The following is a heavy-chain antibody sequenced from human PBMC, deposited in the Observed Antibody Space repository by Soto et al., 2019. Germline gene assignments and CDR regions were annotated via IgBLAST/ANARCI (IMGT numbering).Heavy chain of an antibody. D-gene: IGHD3-22*01. V-gene: IGHV6-1*01. J-gene: IGHJ4*02. CDR3: ARADAYDSISTWEFDY. Sequence: SQTLSLTCAISGDSVSSNSGAWNWIRQSPSRGLEWLGRTYYRSKWYNDYALSVKSRIIVNPDTSKNQFSLHLNSVTPEDTAVYYCARADAYDSISTWEFDYWGQGTLVTVSS. CDR1: GDSVSSNSGA. CDR2: TYYRSKWYN.